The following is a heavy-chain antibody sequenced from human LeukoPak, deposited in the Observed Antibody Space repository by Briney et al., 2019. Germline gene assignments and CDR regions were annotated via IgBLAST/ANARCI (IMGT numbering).Heavy chain of an antibody. Sequence: GGSLRLSCAASGFTFSSYAMHWVRQAPGKGLEWVAVISYDGSNKYYADSVKGRFTISRDNSKNTLYLQMNSLRAEDTAVYYCARGPGYCSSTSCYLLEYWGQGTLVTVSS. CDR2: ISYDGSNK. J-gene: IGHJ4*02. D-gene: IGHD2-2*01. CDR3: ARGPGYCSSTSCYLLEY. CDR1: GFTFSSYA. V-gene: IGHV3-30-3*01.